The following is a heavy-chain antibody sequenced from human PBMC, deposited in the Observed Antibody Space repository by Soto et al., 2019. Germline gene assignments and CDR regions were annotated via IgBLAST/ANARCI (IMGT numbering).Heavy chain of an antibody. CDR1: GGSISSGGYY. CDR2: IYYSGST. D-gene: IGHD3-22*01. Sequence: SETLSLTCTVSGGSISSGGYYWSWIRQHPGKGLEWIGYIYYSGSTYYNPSLKSRVTISVDTSKNQFSLKLSSVTAADTAVYYCARDSLSYYDSSGHPLGWFDPWGQGTLVTVS. J-gene: IGHJ5*02. CDR3: ARDSLSYYDSSGHPLGWFDP. V-gene: IGHV4-31*03.